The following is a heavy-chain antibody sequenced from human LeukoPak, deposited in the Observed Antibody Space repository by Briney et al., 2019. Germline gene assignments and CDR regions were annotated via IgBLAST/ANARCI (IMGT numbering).Heavy chain of an antibody. CDR2: IRYDGSDK. CDR3: ANPRGGGELDY. Sequence: PGGSLRLSCAASGFTFSDYYMSWIRQAPGKGLEWVAFIRYDGSDKYYADSVKGRFTISRDNSKNTLYLQMNSLGTDDTAVYFCANPRGGGELDYWGQGTLVTVSA. V-gene: IGHV3-30*02. CDR1: GFTFSDYY. D-gene: IGHD2-21*01. J-gene: IGHJ4*02.